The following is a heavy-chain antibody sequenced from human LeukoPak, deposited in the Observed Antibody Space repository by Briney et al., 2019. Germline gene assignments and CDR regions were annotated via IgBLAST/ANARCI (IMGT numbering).Heavy chain of an antibody. CDR3: ARGRPADY. V-gene: IGHV3-21*01. D-gene: IGHD1-14*01. CDR2: ISSSSSYI. Sequence: GGSLRLSCAATGFTFSNYAIHWGRQAPGKGLEWVSFISSSSSYIYYADSVKGRFTISRDNAKSSLYLQMSSLRAEDTAVYYCARGRPADYWGQGTLVTVSS. CDR1: GFTFSNYA. J-gene: IGHJ4*02.